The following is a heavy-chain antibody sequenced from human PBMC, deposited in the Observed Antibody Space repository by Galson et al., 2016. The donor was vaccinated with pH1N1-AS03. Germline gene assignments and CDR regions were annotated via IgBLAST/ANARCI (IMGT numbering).Heavy chain of an antibody. CDR3: ARVIGGSYYAFDI. Sequence: SETLSLTCTVSGGSISSYYWSWIRQPPGKGLEWIGRMYTSGSTNYNPSLRSRVTMSVDTSKNQLSLKLSSVTAADTAVYYCARVIGGSYYAFDIWGQGTMVTVSS. J-gene: IGHJ3*02. D-gene: IGHD1-26*01. V-gene: IGHV4-4*07. CDR2: MYTSGST. CDR1: GGSISSYY.